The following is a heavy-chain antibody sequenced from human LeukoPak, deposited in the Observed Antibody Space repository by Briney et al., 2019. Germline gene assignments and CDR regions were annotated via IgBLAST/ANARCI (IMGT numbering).Heavy chain of an antibody. CDR1: GFTFSNYG. D-gene: IGHD3-10*01. V-gene: IGHV3-30*02. CDR2: IRHDGSEK. J-gene: IGHJ4*02. Sequence: PGGPLRLSCAASGFTFSNYGMHWVRQAPGKGLEWVTFIRHDGSEKYYVDSVKGRFTISRDNAKNALYLQMNSLRAEDTAVYYCAKDLHYGSADYWGQGTLVTVSS. CDR3: AKDLHYGSADY.